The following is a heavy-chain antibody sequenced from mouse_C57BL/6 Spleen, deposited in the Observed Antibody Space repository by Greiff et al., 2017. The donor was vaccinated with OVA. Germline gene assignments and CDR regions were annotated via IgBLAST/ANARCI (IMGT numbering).Heavy chain of an antibody. V-gene: IGHV1-53*01. J-gene: IGHJ3*01. CDR1: GYTFTSYW. CDR2: INPGNGGT. D-gene: IGHD1-1*01. Sequence: VQLQQPGAELVRPGASVKLSCKASGYTFTSYWMHWVKQRPGQGLEWIGKINPGNGGTNYNEKFKGKATLTVEKSSSTAYMQLSSLTSEDSAVYYCASDYYGSSYAAYWGQGTPVTVS. CDR3: ASDYYGSSYAAY.